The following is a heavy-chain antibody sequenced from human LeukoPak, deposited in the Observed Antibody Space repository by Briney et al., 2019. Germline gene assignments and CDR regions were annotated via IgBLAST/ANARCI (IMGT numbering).Heavy chain of an antibody. CDR2: IYHSGST. Sequence: SETLSLTCAVSGGSISSGGYSWSWIRQPPGKGLEWIGYIYHSGSTYYNPSLKSRVTISVDRSKNQFSLKLSSVTAADTAVYYCAREEVITGAFDIWGQGTTVTVSS. D-gene: IGHD3-22*01. V-gene: IGHV4-30-2*01. CDR1: GGSISSGGYS. J-gene: IGHJ3*02. CDR3: AREEVITGAFDI.